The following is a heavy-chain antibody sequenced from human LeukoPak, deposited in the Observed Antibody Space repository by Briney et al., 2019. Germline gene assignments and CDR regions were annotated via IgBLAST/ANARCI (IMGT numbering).Heavy chain of an antibody. J-gene: IGHJ4*02. CDR1: GYTFTSYY. CDR2: INPSGGST. CDR3: LGRARIAARPDY. Sequence: ASVKVSCKASGYTFTSYYMHWVRQAPGQGLEWMGIINPSGGSTSYAQKFQGRVTMTRDTSTSTAYMELSSLRSEDTAVYYCLGRARIAARPDYWGQGTLVTVSS. D-gene: IGHD6-6*01. V-gene: IGHV1-46*01.